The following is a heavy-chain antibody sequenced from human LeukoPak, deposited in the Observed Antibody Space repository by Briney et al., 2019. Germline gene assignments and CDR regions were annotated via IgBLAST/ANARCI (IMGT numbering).Heavy chain of an antibody. CDR1: GGSISSYY. Sequence: SETLSLACTVSGGSISSYYWSWIRQPPGKGLEWIGYIYYSGSTNYNPSLKSRVTISVDTSKNQFSLKLSSVTAADTAVYYCARDKFDYYDSSGYYRGFDYWGQGTLVTVSS. CDR2: IYYSGST. D-gene: IGHD3-22*01. V-gene: IGHV4-59*01. J-gene: IGHJ4*02. CDR3: ARDKFDYYDSSGYYRGFDY.